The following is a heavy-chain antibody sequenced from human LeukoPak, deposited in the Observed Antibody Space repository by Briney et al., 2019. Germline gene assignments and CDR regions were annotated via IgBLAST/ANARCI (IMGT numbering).Heavy chain of an antibody. CDR3: AKDPGDY. D-gene: IGHD3-10*01. V-gene: IGHV3-30*18. CDR1: GFTFSSYG. Sequence: AGGSLRLSCAASGFTFSSYGMHWVRQAPGKGLEWVAVISYDGSNKYYADSVKGRFTISRDNSENTLYLQMNSLRAEDTAVYYCAKDPGDYWGQGTLVTVSS. J-gene: IGHJ4*02. CDR2: ISYDGSNK.